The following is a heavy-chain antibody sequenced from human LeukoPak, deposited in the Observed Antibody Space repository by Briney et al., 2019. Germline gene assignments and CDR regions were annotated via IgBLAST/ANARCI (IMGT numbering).Heavy chain of an antibody. Sequence: GGSLRLSCAASGFTFSSYSMNWVRQAPGKGLEWVAVISYDGSNKYYADSVKGRFTISRDNSKNTLYLQMNSLRAEDTAVYYCAKSPRGWELPSHYFDYWGQGTLVTVSS. J-gene: IGHJ4*02. V-gene: IGHV3-30*18. CDR3: AKSPRGWELPSHYFDY. CDR1: GFTFSSYS. D-gene: IGHD1-26*01. CDR2: ISYDGSNK.